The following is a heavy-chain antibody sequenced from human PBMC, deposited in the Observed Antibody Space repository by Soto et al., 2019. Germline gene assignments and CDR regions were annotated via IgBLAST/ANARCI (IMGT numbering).Heavy chain of an antibody. CDR2: IYYSGST. J-gene: IGHJ4*02. V-gene: IGHV4-59*01. CDR3: AREETSIAALKY. CDR1: GGSISSYY. D-gene: IGHD6-6*01. Sequence: PSETLSLTCTVSGGSISSYYWSWIRQPPGKGLEWIGYIYYSGSTNYNPSLKSRVTISVDTSKNQFSLKLSSVTAADTAVYYCAREETSIAALKYWGQGTLVTVSS.